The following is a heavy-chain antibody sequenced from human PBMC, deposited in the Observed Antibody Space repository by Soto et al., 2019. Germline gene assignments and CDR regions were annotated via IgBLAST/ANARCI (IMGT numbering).Heavy chain of an antibody. V-gene: IGHV3-7*01. CDR1: GFTFSDSW. CDR3: VRGGSNYAS. J-gene: IGHJ5*02. Sequence: ESGGGLVQPGGSLRLSCTASGFTFSDSWMTWVRQAPGKGLEWVARIKPDESEKKYADSVKGRFSISRDNAKNSIYLQMESLRGEDTSVYYCVRGGSNYASWGQGTLVTVSS. D-gene: IGHD4-4*01. CDR2: IKPDESEK.